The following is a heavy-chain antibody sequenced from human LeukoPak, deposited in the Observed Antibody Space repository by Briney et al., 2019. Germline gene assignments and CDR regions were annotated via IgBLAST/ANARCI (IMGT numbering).Heavy chain of an antibody. J-gene: IGHJ4*02. CDR2: IYYSGST. D-gene: IGHD3-10*01. Sequence: PSQTLSLTCTVSGGSISSGSYYWSWIRQPAGKGLEWIGYIYYSGSTNYNPSLKSRVTISVDTSKNQFSLKLSSVTAADTAVYYCASGRNTMARGVIHQSHPFSFDYWGQGTLVTVSS. V-gene: IGHV4-61*10. CDR3: ASGRNTMARGVIHQSHPFSFDY. CDR1: GGSISSGSYY.